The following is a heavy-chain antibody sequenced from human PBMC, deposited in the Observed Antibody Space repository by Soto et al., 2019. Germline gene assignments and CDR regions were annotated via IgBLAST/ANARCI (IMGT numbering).Heavy chain of an antibody. CDR1: GGTLSDHG. D-gene: IGHD3-10*01. V-gene: IGHV1-69*06. J-gene: IGHJ3*02. CDR3: ARGVYGSGNYYTVPSAFDI. Sequence: QVQLEQSGAEVKKPGSSVKVSCKASGGTLSDHGVAWLRQAPGQGLEWMGGTIPVFNTAKYAQKFQGRVNVTADKFTNIAYMELSSPRSEYTAFYLCARGVYGSGNYYTVPSAFDIWGQGTMVIGSS. CDR2: TIPVFNTA.